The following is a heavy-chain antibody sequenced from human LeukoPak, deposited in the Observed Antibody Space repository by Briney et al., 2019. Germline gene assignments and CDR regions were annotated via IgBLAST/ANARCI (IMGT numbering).Heavy chain of an antibody. CDR1: GFSVSNNY. V-gene: IGHV3-66*01. CDR3: ARDDPSWYSGIDY. Sequence: GGSLRLSCAASGFSVSNNYMSWVRQAPGKGLECVSVIYSGGSTFYADSVKGRFTISRDNSKNTLYLQMNSLRAEDTAVYYCARDDPSWYSGIDYWGQGVLVTVSS. CDR2: IYSGGST. J-gene: IGHJ4*02. D-gene: IGHD6-13*01.